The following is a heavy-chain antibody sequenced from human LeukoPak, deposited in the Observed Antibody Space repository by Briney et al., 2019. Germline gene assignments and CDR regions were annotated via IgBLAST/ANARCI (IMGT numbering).Heavy chain of an antibody. CDR1: GGPISSYY. D-gene: IGHD3-9*01. CDR3: GRRTFYDTLTGYKYWYFDL. Sequence: SETLSLTCTVSGGPISSYYWSWIRQPPGKRLEWIGYTHYSGSTDKNPSLWSRVTMSVDTSRNQISLKLSSVTAADTAVYYCGRRTFYDTLTGYKYWYFDLWGRGTLVTVSS. V-gene: IGHV4-59*01. J-gene: IGHJ2*01. CDR2: THYSGST.